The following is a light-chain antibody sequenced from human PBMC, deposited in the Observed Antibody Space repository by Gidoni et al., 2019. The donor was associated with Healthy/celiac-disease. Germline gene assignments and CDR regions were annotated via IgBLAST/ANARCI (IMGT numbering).Light chain of an antibody. CDR1: SSDGGTYYL. V-gene: IGLV2-23*01. J-gene: IGLJ1*01. CDR2: EGS. CDR3: GSYAGSRGGV. Sequence: QSALTQPASVSGAPGQTITISCTGTSSDGGTYYLVPWYQQHLGKAPKLIIYEGSTRPSGVSNRFSGGKSATTASLTIPAHEAADEAGYYCGSYAGSRGGVFGTGTKLTVL.